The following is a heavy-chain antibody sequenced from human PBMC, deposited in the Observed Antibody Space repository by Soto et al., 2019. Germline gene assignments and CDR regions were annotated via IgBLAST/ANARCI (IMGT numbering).Heavy chain of an antibody. CDR1: GGSFSGYY. D-gene: IGHD6-13*01. Sequence: KTSETLSLTCAVYGGSFSGYYWSWIRQPPGKGLEWIGEINHSGSTNYNPSLKSRVTISVDTSKNQFSLKLSSVTAADTAVYYCAGERYSSSDLDYWGQGTLVTVAA. CDR2: INHSGST. V-gene: IGHV4-34*01. CDR3: AGERYSSSDLDY. J-gene: IGHJ4*02.